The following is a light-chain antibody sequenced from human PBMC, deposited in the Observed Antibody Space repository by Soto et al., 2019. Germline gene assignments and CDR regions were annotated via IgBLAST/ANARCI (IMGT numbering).Light chain of an antibody. CDR1: SSDVGGYNY. Sequence: SALTQPPSASGSLGQSVTISCTGTSSDVGGYNYVSWHQQHAGKAPKVMIYEVTKRPPGVPDRFSGSKSGNTASLTVSGLQAEDEADYYCSSFAGGGNPVLLGVGTKVTVL. CDR2: EVT. V-gene: IGLV2-8*01. CDR3: SSFAGGGNPVL. J-gene: IGLJ2*01.